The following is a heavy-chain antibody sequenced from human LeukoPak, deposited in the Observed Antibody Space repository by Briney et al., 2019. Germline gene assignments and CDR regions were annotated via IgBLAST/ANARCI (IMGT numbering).Heavy chain of an antibody. CDR3: GGDGRWFDP. V-gene: IGHV3-30*02. Sequence: GGSLRLSCAASAFTFSNSGMHWVRQAPGKGLEWVAFIRFDGSSKFYTDSVKGRFTISRDNSKNTLYLQMNSLKTEDTAVYYCGGDGRWFDPWGQGTLVTVSS. CDR2: IRFDGSSK. J-gene: IGHJ5*02. D-gene: IGHD2-21*02. CDR1: AFTFSNSG.